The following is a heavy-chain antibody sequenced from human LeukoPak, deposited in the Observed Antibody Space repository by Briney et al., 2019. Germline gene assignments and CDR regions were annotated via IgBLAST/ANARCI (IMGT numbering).Heavy chain of an antibody. D-gene: IGHD1-20*01. CDR3: ARDHNWAFDY. CDR1: GFTFSSYT. Sequence: GGSLRLSCSASGFTFSSYTMNWVRKAPGKGLEWLAYINQGGDNIWYADSVKGRFTISRDNAKDSLFLQMNSLRAEDTAVYYCARDHNWAFDYWGQGTLVTVSS. V-gene: IGHV3-48*04. CDR2: INQGGDNI. J-gene: IGHJ4*02.